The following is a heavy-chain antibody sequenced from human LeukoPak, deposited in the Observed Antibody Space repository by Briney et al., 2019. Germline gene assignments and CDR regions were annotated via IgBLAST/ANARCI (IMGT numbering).Heavy chain of an antibody. CDR1: GGSISSYY. J-gene: IGHJ3*02. D-gene: IGHD1-14*01. V-gene: IGHV4-4*07. CDR2: VYTSGST. CDR3: ARDFGNSDAFDI. Sequence: SETLSLTCTVSGGSISSYYWSWIRQPAGKGLEWIGRVYTSGSTNYNPSLKSRVTMSVDTSKNQFSLKLSSVTAADTAVYYCARDFGNSDAFDIWGQETMVTVSS.